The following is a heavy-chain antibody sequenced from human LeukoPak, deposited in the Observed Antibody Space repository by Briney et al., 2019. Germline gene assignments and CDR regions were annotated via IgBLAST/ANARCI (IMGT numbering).Heavy chain of an antibody. J-gene: IGHJ4*02. V-gene: IGHV1-18*01. CDR1: GYTFTSYG. D-gene: IGHD3-22*01. Sequence: VASVKGSCKASGYTFTSYGISWVRQAPGQGLEWMGWISAYNGNTNYAQKLQGRVTMSTDTSTSTAYMELRSLRSDDTAVYYCARDINYYYGSSGYYDYFDFWGQGTLVTVSS. CDR3: ARDINYYYGSSGYYDYFDF. CDR2: ISAYNGNT.